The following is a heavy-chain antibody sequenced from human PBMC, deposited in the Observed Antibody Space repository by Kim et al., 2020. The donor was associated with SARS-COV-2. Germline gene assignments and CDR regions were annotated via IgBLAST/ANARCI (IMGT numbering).Heavy chain of an antibody. V-gene: IGHV4-59*01. CDR3: ARDMLSGWSNYFDY. D-gene: IGHD6-19*01. Sequence: SETLSLTCTVSGGSISSYYWSWIRQPPGKGLEWIGYIYYSGSTNYNPSLKSRVTISVDTSKNQFSLKLSSVTAADTAVYYCARDMLSGWSNYFDYWGQGTLVTVSS. CDR1: GGSISSYY. J-gene: IGHJ4*02. CDR2: IYYSGST.